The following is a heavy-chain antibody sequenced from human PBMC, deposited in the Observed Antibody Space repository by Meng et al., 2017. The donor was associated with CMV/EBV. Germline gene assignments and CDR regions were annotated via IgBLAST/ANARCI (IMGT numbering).Heavy chain of an antibody. D-gene: IGHD3-3*01. CDR3: ARAVAYYDFWSGYPWGMDV. Sequence: SETLSLTCTVSGGSVSSGSYYWSWIRQPPGKGLEWIGYIYYSGSTNYNPSLKSRVTISVATSKNQFSLKLSSVTAADTAVYYCARAVAYYDFWSGYPWGMDVWGQGTTVTVSS. J-gene: IGHJ6*02. V-gene: IGHV4-61*01. CDR1: GGSVSSGSYY. CDR2: IYYSGST.